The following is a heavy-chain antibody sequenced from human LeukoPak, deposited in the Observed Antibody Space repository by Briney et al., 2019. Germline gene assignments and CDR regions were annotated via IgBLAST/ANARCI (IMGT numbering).Heavy chain of an antibody. Sequence: GASVKVSCKPSGGTFSSYAISWVRQAPGQGLEWMVRIIPIYGIPNYTQKFQGRVTITADKSTSTAYMELSSLRSEDTAIYYCAGEHHRAVDPWGQGTLVTVSS. CDR3: AGEHHRAVDP. D-gene: IGHD1-14*01. V-gene: IGHV1-69*04. CDR1: GGTFSSYA. J-gene: IGHJ5*02. CDR2: IIPIYGIP.